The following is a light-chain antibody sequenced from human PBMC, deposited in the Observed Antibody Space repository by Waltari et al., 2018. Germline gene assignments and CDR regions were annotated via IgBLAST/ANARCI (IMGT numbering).Light chain of an antibody. CDR1: QRVSSN. V-gene: IGKV3-11*01. CDR3: QQYSNWYS. Sequence: EIVLTQSPATLSLSPGERATLSCRASQRVSSNLAWYKQKPGQAPRLLIYGASRRATGIPDRFSGGGSGTDFTLTISSLEPEDFAVYYCQQYSNWYSFGQGTKVDIK. J-gene: IGKJ2*03. CDR2: GAS.